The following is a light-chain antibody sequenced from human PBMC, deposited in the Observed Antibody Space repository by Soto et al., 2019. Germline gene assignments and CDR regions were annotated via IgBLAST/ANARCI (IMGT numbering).Light chain of an antibody. CDR3: QQYGSSPIT. CDR2: SAR. Sequence: EIVLTQSPGTLSLSPGERATLSCRASQSASSSYLAWYQQKPGQAPRLLIYSARSRATGIPDRFSGSGSGTDFTLTISRLQPEDFAVFYCQQYGSSPITFGQGTRLEIK. J-gene: IGKJ5*01. CDR1: QSASSSY. V-gene: IGKV3-20*01.